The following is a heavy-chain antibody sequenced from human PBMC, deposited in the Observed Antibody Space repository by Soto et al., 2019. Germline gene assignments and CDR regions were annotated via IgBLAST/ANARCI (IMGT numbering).Heavy chain of an antibody. D-gene: IGHD6-6*01. Sequence: QVQLQESGPGLVKPSQTLSLTCTVSGASMSSGGYYWTCIRQSPGKGLELIGYVYYSGSTYYKPSLESRVALSLDTSRSQFSLTLHSVTAADTAIYYCARDRHNNFFDPWGQGTLVTVSS. V-gene: IGHV4-31*03. J-gene: IGHJ5*02. CDR1: GASMSSGGYY. CDR3: ARDRHNNFFDP. CDR2: VYYSGST.